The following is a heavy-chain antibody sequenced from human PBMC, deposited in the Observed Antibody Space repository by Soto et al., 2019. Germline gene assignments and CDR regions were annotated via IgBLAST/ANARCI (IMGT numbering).Heavy chain of an antibody. Sequence: SETLSLTCTVSGGSISSYYWSWIRQPPGKGLEWIGYIYYSGSTNYNPSLKSRVTISVDTSKNQFSLKLSSVTAADTAVYYCARSRDFWSGELDYWGQGTLVTVSS. D-gene: IGHD3-3*01. CDR2: IYYSGST. V-gene: IGHV4-59*01. J-gene: IGHJ4*02. CDR3: ARSRDFWSGELDY. CDR1: GGSISSYY.